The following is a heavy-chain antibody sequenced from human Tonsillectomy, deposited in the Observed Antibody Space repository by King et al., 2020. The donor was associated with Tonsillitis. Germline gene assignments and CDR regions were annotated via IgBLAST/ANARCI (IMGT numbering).Heavy chain of an antibody. J-gene: IGHJ6*03. D-gene: IGHD3-10*01. CDR2: MNPNSGNT. CDR3: AREGRRYGGYYYMDV. CDR1: GYTFTSYD. V-gene: IGHV1-8*01. Sequence: VQLVESGAEVKKPGASVKVSCKASGYTFTSYDINWVRQATGQGLEWMGWMNPNSGNTGYAQKFQGRVTMTRNTSRSTAYMELSSLRSEDTAVYYCAREGRRYGGYYYMDVWGKGTTVTVSS.